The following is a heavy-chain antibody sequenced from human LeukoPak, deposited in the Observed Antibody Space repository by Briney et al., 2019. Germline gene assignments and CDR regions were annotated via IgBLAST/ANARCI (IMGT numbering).Heavy chain of an antibody. J-gene: IGHJ6*03. V-gene: IGHV5-51*01. CDR2: IYPGDSDT. CDR1: GCSFTSYW. Sequence: GESLKISCKGSGCSFTSYWIGWVRQMPGKGLEWMGIIYPGDSDTRYSPSFQGQVTISADKSISTAYLQWSSLKASDTAMYYCARVVGATTFFYYYYMDVWGKGTTVTVSS. D-gene: IGHD1-26*01. CDR3: ARVVGATTFFYYYYMDV.